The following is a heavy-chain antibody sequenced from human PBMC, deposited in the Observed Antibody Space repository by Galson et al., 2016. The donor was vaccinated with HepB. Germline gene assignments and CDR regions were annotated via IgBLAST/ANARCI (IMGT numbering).Heavy chain of an antibody. CDR3: AKDLLRWSCDY. CDR1: GFTLSSNA. CDR2: IGGSDDRT. Sequence: SLRLSCAASGFTLSSNAMAWVRQAPGKGLEWVSAIGGSDDRTDYADSVKGRFSISRDSSKNTLYLQMNSLRVEDTAVYYCAKDLLRWSCDYWGQGTLVTVSS. D-gene: IGHD4-23*01. V-gene: IGHV3-23*01. J-gene: IGHJ4*02.